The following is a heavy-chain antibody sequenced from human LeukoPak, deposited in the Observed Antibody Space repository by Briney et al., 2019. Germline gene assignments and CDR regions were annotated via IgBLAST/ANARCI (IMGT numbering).Heavy chain of an antibody. J-gene: IGHJ3*02. D-gene: IGHD2-15*01. CDR1: GFTFSTYE. CDR2: ISDSGNVI. Sequence: PGGSLRLSCAASGFTFSTYEMNWVRQAPGKGQEWISTISDSGNVIYYADSVKGRFTISRDNAKNSLYLQMNSLRAEDTAVYYCARVGVVVAATGHDAFDIWGQGTMVTVSS. CDR3: ARVGVVVAATGHDAFDI. V-gene: IGHV3-48*03.